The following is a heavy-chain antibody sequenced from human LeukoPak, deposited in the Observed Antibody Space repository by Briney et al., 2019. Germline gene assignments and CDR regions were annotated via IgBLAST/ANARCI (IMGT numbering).Heavy chain of an antibody. J-gene: IGHJ4*01. Sequence: GGSLRLSCAASGFTFSSYGMHWVRQAPGKGLEWVAVISYDGSNKYYADSVKGRFTISRDNSKNTLYLQMNSLRAEDTAVYYCARDPDILLGVNFDYWGQEPWSSSPQ. CDR1: GFTFSSYG. V-gene: IGHV3-30*03. CDR2: ISYDGSNK. CDR3: ARDPDILLGVNFDY. D-gene: IGHD2-21*01.